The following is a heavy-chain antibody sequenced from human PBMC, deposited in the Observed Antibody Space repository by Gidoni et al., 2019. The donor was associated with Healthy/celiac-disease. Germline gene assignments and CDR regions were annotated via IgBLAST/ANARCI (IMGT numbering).Heavy chain of an antibody. Sequence: EVQLLESGGGLVQPGGSLRLSCAASGFTFSSYAMSWVRQAPGKGLGWVSAISGSGGSTYYADSVKGRFTISRDNSKNTLYLQMNSLRAEDTAVYYCARRPDLLWFGETFFDYWGQGTLVTVSS. CDR1: GFTFSSYA. D-gene: IGHD3-10*01. CDR3: ARRPDLLWFGETFFDY. V-gene: IGHV3-23*01. CDR2: ISGSGGST. J-gene: IGHJ4*02.